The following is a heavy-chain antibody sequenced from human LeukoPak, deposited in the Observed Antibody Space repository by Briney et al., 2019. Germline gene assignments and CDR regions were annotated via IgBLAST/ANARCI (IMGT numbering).Heavy chain of an antibody. CDR1: GGSFSGYY. CDR3: ARTYGDYFNYYYYGMDV. CDR2: INHSGST. D-gene: IGHD4-17*01. V-gene: IGHV4-34*01. Sequence: SETLSLTCAVYGGSFSGYYWSWIRQPPGKGLEWIGEINHSGSTNYNPSLKSRVTISVDTSKNQFSLKLSSVTAADTAVYYCARTYGDYFNYYYYGMDVWGQGTTVTVSS. J-gene: IGHJ6*02.